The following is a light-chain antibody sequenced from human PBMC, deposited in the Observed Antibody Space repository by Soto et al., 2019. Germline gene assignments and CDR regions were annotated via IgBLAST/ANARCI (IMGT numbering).Light chain of an antibody. CDR1: QSVTSK. CDR3: QQRNSYPRT. CDR2: GTS. J-gene: IGKJ2*01. Sequence: PGESATLSCRASQSVTSKLAWYQQRPGQAPRLLIYGTSTRATGVPARFSGSGSGTDFTLTISGLQSEDSATYYCQQRNSYPRTFGQGTKVDI. V-gene: IGKV3-15*01.